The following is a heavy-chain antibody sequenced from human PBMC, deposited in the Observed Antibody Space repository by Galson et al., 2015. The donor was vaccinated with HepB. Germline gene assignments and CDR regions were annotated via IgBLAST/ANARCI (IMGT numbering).Heavy chain of an antibody. Sequence: SVKVSCKASGYTFTSYGITWVRQAPGQGLEWMGWISVYNGNTNYAQKVQSRVTMTTDTSTSTVYMELRSLRPDDTAVYYCARADYDSHYYYYMDVWGKGTTVTVSS. CDR2: ISVYNGNT. D-gene: IGHD3-22*01. CDR1: GYTFTSYG. V-gene: IGHV1-18*04. CDR3: ARADYDSHYYYYMDV. J-gene: IGHJ6*03.